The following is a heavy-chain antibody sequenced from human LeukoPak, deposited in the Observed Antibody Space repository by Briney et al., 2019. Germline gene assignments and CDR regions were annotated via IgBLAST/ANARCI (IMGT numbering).Heavy chain of an antibody. CDR2: ITNSGGST. CDR1: GFTFSSYA. Sequence: GGSLRLSCAASGFTFSSYAMSWARQAPGKGLEWVSAITNSGGSTYYADSVKGRFTVSRDNSKSTLYLQMNSLTAEDTAVYYCAKRYYYGSGSFDYWGQGTLVTVSS. D-gene: IGHD3-10*01. V-gene: IGHV3-23*01. J-gene: IGHJ4*02. CDR3: AKRYYYGSGSFDY.